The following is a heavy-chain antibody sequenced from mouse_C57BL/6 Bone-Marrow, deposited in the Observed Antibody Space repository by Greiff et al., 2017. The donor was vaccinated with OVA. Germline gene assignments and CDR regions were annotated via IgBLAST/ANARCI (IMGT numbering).Heavy chain of an antibody. CDR1: GYTFTDYE. CDR2: IDPETGGT. Sequence: QVQLKQSGAELVRPGASVTLSCKASGYTFTDYEMHWVKQTPVHGLEWIGAIDPETGGTAYNQTFKGKAILTADKSSRTAYMELRSLTSEDSAVDYCTRSYSNYGDFDYWGQGTTLTVSS. D-gene: IGHD2-5*01. V-gene: IGHV1-15*01. J-gene: IGHJ2*01. CDR3: TRSYSNYGDFDY.